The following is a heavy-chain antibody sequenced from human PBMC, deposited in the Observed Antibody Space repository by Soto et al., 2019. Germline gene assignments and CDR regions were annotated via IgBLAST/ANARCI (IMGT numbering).Heavy chain of an antibody. J-gene: IGHJ4*02. CDR1: DLTFSSYS. Sequence: GGSLRLSCAASDLTFSSYSMNWVRQAPGKGLEWVSYISSSSSTIYYADSVKGRFIISRDNAKNSLYLQMSSLRVEDTAVYYCARRGGGNLHFDYWGQGTLVTVSS. CDR3: ARRGGGNLHFDY. V-gene: IGHV3-48*01. D-gene: IGHD3-16*01. CDR2: ISSSSSTI.